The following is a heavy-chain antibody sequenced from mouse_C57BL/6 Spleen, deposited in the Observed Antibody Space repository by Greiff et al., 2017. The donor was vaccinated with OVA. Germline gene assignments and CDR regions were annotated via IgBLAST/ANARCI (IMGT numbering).Heavy chain of an antibody. Sequence: EVHLVESGGGLVKPGGSLKLSCAASGFTFSSYAMSWVRQTPEKRLEWVATISDGGSYTYYPDNVKGRFTISRDNAKNNLYLQMSHLKSEDTAMYYCARADGNRYAMDYWGQGTSVTVSS. CDR3: ARADGNRYAMDY. D-gene: IGHD2-1*01. CDR1: GFTFSSYA. J-gene: IGHJ4*01. CDR2: ISDGGSYT. V-gene: IGHV5-4*01.